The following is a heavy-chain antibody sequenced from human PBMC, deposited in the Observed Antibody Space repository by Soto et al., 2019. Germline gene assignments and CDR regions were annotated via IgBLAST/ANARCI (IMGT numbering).Heavy chain of an antibody. J-gene: IGHJ4*02. CDR2: IYFRGNT. CDR1: GFTFSSYA. CDR3: ARLEGLATISYYFDF. Sequence: LRLSCAASGFTFSSYAMSWVRQAPGKGLEWIGSIYFRGNTYYNPSLQTRVTISLDKSKSQFSLKLNSVTAADSAVYFCARLEGLATISYYFDFWGQGALVTVSS. D-gene: IGHD3-9*01. V-gene: IGHV4-30-2*03.